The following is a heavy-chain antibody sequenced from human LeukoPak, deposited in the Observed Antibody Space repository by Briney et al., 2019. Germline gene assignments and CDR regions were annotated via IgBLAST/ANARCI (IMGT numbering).Heavy chain of an antibody. V-gene: IGHV3-7*01. Sequence: GGSLRLSCAASGFAFSQYWMSWVRQAPGKGLEWVANIKHDGSEKQDGSEKNYVDSVKGRFTISRDNAKNSLYLQMNSLRAEDTAVYYCASASMATIFDFDYWGQGTLVTVSS. CDR3: ASASMATIFDFDY. CDR2: IKHDGSEKQDGSEK. D-gene: IGHD5-24*01. J-gene: IGHJ4*02. CDR1: GFAFSQYW.